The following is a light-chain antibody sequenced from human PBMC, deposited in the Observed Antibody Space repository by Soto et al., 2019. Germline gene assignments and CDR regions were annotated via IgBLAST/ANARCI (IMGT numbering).Light chain of an antibody. CDR3: QQYTTFSPT. CDR1: QSISSW. J-gene: IGKJ1*01. CDR2: KAS. V-gene: IGKV1-5*03. Sequence: DIQMTQSPSTLSAFVGDRVTITCRASQSISSWLAWYQQKPGKAPNLLIYKASSLESGVPSRFSGSGSGTEFTLTIRRLQPDDFATYYCQQYTTFSPTFGQGTKV.